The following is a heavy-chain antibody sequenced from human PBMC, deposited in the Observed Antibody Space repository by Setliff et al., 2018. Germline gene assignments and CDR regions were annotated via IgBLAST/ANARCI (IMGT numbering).Heavy chain of an antibody. CDR2: ISPYNSNT. D-gene: IGHD1-26*01. V-gene: IGHV1-18*01. CDR3: ATNLDSGSLTPDAFDI. CDR1: GYTFATYG. J-gene: IGHJ3*02. Sequence: ASVKVSCKASGYTFATYGISWVRQAPGQGLEWMGWISPYNSNTNYAQNFQGRVTMTEDTSTDTAYMELSSLRSEDTAVYYCATNLDSGSLTPDAFDIWGQGTMVTVSS.